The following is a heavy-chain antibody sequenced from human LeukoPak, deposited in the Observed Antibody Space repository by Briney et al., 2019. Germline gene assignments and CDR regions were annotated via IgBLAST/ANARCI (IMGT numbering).Heavy chain of an antibody. V-gene: IGHV3-21*01. Sequence: GGSLRLSCAASGFTFSSYSMNWVRQAPGKGLEWVSSISSSSSYIYYADSVKGRFTISRDNAKNSLYLQMNSLRAEDTAVYYCARTVNLGSSGDAFDIWGQGTMVTVSS. D-gene: IGHD6-6*01. CDR1: GFTFSSYS. J-gene: IGHJ3*02. CDR3: ARTVNLGSSGDAFDI. CDR2: ISSSSSYI.